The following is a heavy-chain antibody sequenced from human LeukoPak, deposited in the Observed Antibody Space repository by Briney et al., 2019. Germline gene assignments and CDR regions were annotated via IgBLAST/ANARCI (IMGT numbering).Heavy chain of an antibody. CDR3: ARLAVRYFDWLPQFDY. D-gene: IGHD3-9*01. V-gene: IGHV5-51*01. Sequence: GESLKISCKGSGYSFTSYWIGWVRQMPGKGLEWMGIIYPGDSDTRYSPSFQGQVTISADKSIGTAYLQWSSLKASDTAMYYCARLAVRYFDWLPQFDYWGQGTLVTVSS. CDR1: GYSFTSYW. CDR2: IYPGDSDT. J-gene: IGHJ4*02.